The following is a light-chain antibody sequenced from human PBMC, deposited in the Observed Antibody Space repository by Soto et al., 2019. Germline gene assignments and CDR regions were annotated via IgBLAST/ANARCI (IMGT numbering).Light chain of an antibody. CDR1: QSINSW. J-gene: IGKJ5*01. CDR2: EAS. V-gene: IGKV1-5*01. CDR3: QQLYTLPFT. Sequence: DIQMSQSPSTLSASVGDRVTITCRASQSINSWLAWYQQKPGKAPKLLIYEASTLQSGVPSRFSGSGSGTEFTLTISGLLPEDFAAYHCQQLYTLPFTFGQGTRLEIK.